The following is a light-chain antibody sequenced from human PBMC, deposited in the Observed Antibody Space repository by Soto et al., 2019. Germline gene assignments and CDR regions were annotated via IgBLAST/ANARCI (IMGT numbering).Light chain of an antibody. CDR3: CSYADSTTPVI. J-gene: IGLJ2*01. Sequence: QAVVAQPASVSGSPGQSITISCTGTSSDVGGYNLVSWFQQHPGKAPKLMIYEGSKLPSGVSTRFSGSKSGNTASLTISGLQAEDEADYYCCSYADSTTPVIFGGGTKLTVL. V-gene: IGLV2-23*01. CDR1: SSDVGGYNL. CDR2: EGS.